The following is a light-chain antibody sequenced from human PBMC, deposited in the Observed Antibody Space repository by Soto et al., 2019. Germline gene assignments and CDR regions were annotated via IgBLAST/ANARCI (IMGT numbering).Light chain of an antibody. Sequence: EIVLTQSPGTLSLSPGERATLSCRASQSVSSSYLAWYQQKPGQAPRLLIYGASSRATGIPDRFSGSGSGTDITLTISRREPEDFAVYYCQQYGSSPPWTCGQGTKVAIK. V-gene: IGKV3-20*01. CDR3: QQYGSSPPWT. J-gene: IGKJ1*01. CDR2: GAS. CDR1: QSVSSSY.